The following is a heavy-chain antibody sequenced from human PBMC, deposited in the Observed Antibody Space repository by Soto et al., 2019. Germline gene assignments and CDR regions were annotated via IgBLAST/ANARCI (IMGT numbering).Heavy chain of an antibody. CDR2: ISGSGGST. J-gene: IGHJ4*02. CDR3: AKDVHPHYYDSSGYYSKKYYFDY. D-gene: IGHD3-22*01. Sequence: GGSLRLSCAASGFTFSSYAMSWVRQAPGKGLEWVSAISGSGGSTYYADSVKGRFTISRDNSKNTLYLQMNGLRAEDTAVYYCAKDVHPHYYDSSGYYSKKYYFDYWGQGTLVTVSS. CDR1: GFTFSSYA. V-gene: IGHV3-23*01.